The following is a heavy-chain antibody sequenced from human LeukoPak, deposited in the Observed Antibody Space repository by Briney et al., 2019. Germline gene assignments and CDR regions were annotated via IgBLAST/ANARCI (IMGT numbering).Heavy chain of an antibody. Sequence: GGSLRLSCAASGFTFSSHSMNWVRQAPGKGLEWVSYISSSGSTICYADSVKGRLSISRDNAKNSLHLQMNSLRAEDTAVYYCARGTVAGKAPYWGQGTLVTVSS. CDR1: GFTFSSHS. CDR3: ARGTVAGKAPY. V-gene: IGHV3-48*01. J-gene: IGHJ4*02. CDR2: ISSSGSTI. D-gene: IGHD6-19*01.